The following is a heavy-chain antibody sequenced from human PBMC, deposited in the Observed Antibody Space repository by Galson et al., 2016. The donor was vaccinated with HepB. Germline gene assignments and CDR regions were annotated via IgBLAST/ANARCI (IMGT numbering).Heavy chain of an antibody. CDR2: IKTKTDGGTT. V-gene: IGHV3-15*01. J-gene: IGHJ4*02. CDR1: GFTFSDAW. D-gene: IGHD5-12*01. CDR3: TTSLRGYSDYDEYY. Sequence: SLRLSCAASGFTFSDAWMSWVRQAPGKGLEWVGLIKTKTDGGTTDYATPVRGRFTISRDDSKNTLYLQMNSLKTEDTAVFYCTTSLRGYSDYDEYYWGQGTLVTVSS.